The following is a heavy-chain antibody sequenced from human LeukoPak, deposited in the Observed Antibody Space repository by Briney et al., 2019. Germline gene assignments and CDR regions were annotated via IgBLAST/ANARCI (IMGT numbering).Heavy chain of an antibody. D-gene: IGHD1-26*01. CDR3: AREQGIVGATRFGY. CDR1: GGTFSSYA. J-gene: IGHJ4*02. Sequence: SVKVSCKASGGTFSSYAISWVRQAPGQGLEWMGRIIPIFGTANYAQKFQGRVTITTDESTSTAYMELNSLRSEDTAVYYCAREQGIVGATRFGYCGQGTLVTVSS. V-gene: IGHV1-69*05. CDR2: IIPIFGTA.